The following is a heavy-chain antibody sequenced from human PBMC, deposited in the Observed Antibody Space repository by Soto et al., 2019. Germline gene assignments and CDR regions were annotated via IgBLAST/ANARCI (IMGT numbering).Heavy chain of an antibody. CDR3: ARDPSPDFWSGYYDY. Sequence: HLVQSGAEVKQPGASVKVSCKASGYTFKDYFLHWVRQAPGQGLEWMGWINPNNGGTDYAQKFQGRVTMTRDTSIRTAYMEVSGLRSGDTAVYYCARDPSPDFWSGYYDYWGQGPLITVSS. J-gene: IGHJ4*02. V-gene: IGHV1-2*02. CDR2: INPNNGGT. D-gene: IGHD3-3*01. CDR1: GYTFKDYF.